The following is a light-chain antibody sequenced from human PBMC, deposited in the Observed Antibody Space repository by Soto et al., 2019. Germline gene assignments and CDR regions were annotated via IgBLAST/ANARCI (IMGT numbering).Light chain of an antibody. CDR2: LGS. CDR3: MQALQTPWT. J-gene: IGKJ1*01. CDR1: QSLLHSNGYNY. V-gene: IGKV2-28*01. Sequence: DIVMTQSPLSLPVTPGEPASISCSSSQSLLHSNGYNYLDWYLQKPGQSPQLLIYLGSNRASGVPDRFSGSGSGTNFTQKISRVEAEDVGVYYCMQALQTPWTFGQGTKVEIK.